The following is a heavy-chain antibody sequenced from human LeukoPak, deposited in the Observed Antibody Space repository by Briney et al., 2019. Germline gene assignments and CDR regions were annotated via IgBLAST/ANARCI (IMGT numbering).Heavy chain of an antibody. CDR2: ISGSGSNT. D-gene: IGHD3-3*01. CDR3: ARGQVFWSGYYLS. J-gene: IGHJ5*02. Sequence: GGSLRLSCAASGFTFSSYWMHWVRQAPGKGLEWVSEISGSGSNTYYADSVKARFTISRDNSKKMLYLDMNSLRTEDTAMYYCARGQVFWSGYYLSWGQGTQVTVSS. V-gene: IGHV3-23*01. CDR1: GFTFSSYW.